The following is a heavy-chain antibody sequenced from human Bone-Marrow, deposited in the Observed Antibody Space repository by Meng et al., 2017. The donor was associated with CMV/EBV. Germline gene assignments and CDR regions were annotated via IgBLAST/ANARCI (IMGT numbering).Heavy chain of an antibody. V-gene: IGHV6-1*01. Sequence: SETLSLTCAISGDSVSSNSAAWNWTRQSPSRGLEWLGRAYYRSKWYNDYAVSVKSRITINPDTSKNQFSLQLNSVTPEDTAVYYCARMADYYYYGMDVWGQGTTVTVSS. CDR1: GDSVSSNSAA. D-gene: IGHD5-24*01. J-gene: IGHJ6*01. CDR3: ARMADYYYYGMDV. CDR2: AYYRSKWYN.